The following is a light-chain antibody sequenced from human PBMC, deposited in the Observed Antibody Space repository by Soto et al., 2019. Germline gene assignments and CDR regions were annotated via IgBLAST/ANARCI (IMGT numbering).Light chain of an antibody. V-gene: IGLV2-14*01. CDR2: EVT. Sequence: QSALTQPASVSGSPGQSITITCTGTSSDVGADKYVSWYQQHPGKAPQLMIYEVTNRPSGVSNRFSGSKSGKTTSLTISGLKAEDEADYYSSSYASHTSVFGTRTKLTVL. J-gene: IGLJ1*01. CDR1: SSDVGADKY. CDR3: SSYASHTSV.